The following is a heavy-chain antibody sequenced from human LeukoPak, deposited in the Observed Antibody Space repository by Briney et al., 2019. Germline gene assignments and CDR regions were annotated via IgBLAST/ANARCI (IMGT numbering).Heavy chain of an antibody. CDR3: ARAPFEVAGTGTYYYYGMDV. Sequence: SVEVSCKASGGTFSSYAISWVRQAPGQGLEWMGGIIPIFGTANHAQKFQGRVTITADESTSTAYMELSSLRSEDTAVYYCARAPFEVAGTGTYYYYGMDVWGQGTTVTVSS. D-gene: IGHD6-19*01. J-gene: IGHJ6*02. CDR1: GGTFSSYA. V-gene: IGHV1-69*13. CDR2: IIPIFGTA.